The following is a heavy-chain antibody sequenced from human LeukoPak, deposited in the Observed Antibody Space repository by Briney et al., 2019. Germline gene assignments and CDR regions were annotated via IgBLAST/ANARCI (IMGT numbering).Heavy chain of an antibody. CDR1: GGSISNYY. D-gene: IGHD3-10*01. CDR2: IYYTGTT. J-gene: IGHJ6*03. CDR3: ARGGARSSGSGNYYPLGYMDV. Sequence: SETLSLTCSVSGGSISNYYWTWIRQPPGKGLEWIGYIYYTGTTKYSPSLKSRVTISLDTSKNQFSLQLTSVTAADTAVYYCARGGARSSGSGNYYPLGYMDVWGNGTTVSVSS. V-gene: IGHV4-59*01.